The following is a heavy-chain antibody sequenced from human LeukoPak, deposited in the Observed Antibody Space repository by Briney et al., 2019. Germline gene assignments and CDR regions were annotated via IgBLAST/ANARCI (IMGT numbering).Heavy chain of an antibody. V-gene: IGHV3-23*01. CDR2: ISGSGGST. J-gene: IGHJ3*02. CDR1: GFTFSTYA. CDR3: AKDGIAVAGAEPDAFDI. D-gene: IGHD6-19*01. Sequence: GGSLRLSCAASGFTFSTYAMSWVRQAPGKGLEWVSAISGSGGSTYYADSVKGRFTISRDNSKNTLYLQMNSLRAEDTAVYYCAKDGIAVAGAEPDAFDIWGQGTMVTVSS.